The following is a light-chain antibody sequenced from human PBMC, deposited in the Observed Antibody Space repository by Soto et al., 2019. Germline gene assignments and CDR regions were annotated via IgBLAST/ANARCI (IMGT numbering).Light chain of an antibody. Sequence: DIQMTQSPSSLSAFVGDRVTITCRASQDIGNFLAWYQQKPGKVPKLLIYAASTLQSGVPSRLSGSGSGTDFTLTISSLQPEDVATYYCQKCKVAPSTFGGGTKVEIQ. CDR1: QDIGNF. V-gene: IGKV1-27*01. CDR2: AAS. J-gene: IGKJ4*01. CDR3: QKCKVAPST.